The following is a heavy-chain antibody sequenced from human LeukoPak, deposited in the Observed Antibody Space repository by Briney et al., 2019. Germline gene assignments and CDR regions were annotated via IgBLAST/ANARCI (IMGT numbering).Heavy chain of an antibody. J-gene: IGHJ3*02. Sequence: ASVKVSCKASGGTFSSYAISWVRQAPGQGLEWMGIINPSGGSTSYAQKFQGRVTMTRDMSTSTVYMELSSLRSEDTAVYYCARSVIVGAFDIWGQGTMVTVSS. D-gene: IGHD3-16*02. CDR3: ARSVIVGAFDI. CDR1: GGTFSSYA. V-gene: IGHV1-46*01. CDR2: INPSGGST.